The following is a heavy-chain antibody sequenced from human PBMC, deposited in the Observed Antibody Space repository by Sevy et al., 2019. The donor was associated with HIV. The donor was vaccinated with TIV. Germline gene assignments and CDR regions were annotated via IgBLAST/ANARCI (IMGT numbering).Heavy chain of an antibody. CDR2: IFPGDSDT. D-gene: IGHD1-26*01. Sequence: GESLKISCKGSGYSFTTYWIGWVRQMPGKGLEWMGIIFPGDSDTRYSPSCQGQVTISADNSISTAYLQWSSLKASDTAIYYCARARGIPHYYYGIDVWGQGTTVTVSS. CDR3: ARARGIPHYYYGIDV. CDR1: GYSFTTYW. J-gene: IGHJ6*02. V-gene: IGHV5-51*01.